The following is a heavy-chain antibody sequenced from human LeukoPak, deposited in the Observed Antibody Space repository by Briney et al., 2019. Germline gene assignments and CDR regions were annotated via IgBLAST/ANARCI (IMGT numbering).Heavy chain of an antibody. V-gene: IGHV3-23*01. CDR1: GFTFSSYG. D-gene: IGHD1-26*01. J-gene: IGHJ4*02. Sequence: GGTLRLSCAASGFTFSSYGMSWVRQAPGKGLEWVSAISGSGGSTYYADSVKGRFTISRDNSKNTLYLQMNSLRAEDTAVCYCAKVGSYLVYFDYWGQGTLVTVSS. CDR3: AKVGSYLVYFDY. CDR2: ISGSGGST.